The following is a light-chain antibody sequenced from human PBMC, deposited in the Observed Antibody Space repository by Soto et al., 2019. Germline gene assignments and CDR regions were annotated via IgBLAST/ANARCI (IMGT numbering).Light chain of an antibody. V-gene: IGKV1-9*01. J-gene: IGKJ2*01. CDR2: AAS. Sequence: DIQLTQSPFFLSASVGDRVTITCRASQVISSSLAWYQQKLGKAPKLLIHAASTLQSGVPSRFSGSGSGTEFTLAISSLQPEDFATYYCQQFNIYPYTFGQGTKVDIK. CDR1: QVISSS. CDR3: QQFNIYPYT.